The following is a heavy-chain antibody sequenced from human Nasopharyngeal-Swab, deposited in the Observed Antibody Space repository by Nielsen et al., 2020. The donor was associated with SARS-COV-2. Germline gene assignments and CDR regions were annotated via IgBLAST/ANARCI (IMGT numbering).Heavy chain of an antibody. CDR1: GYTFSDAW. Sequence: GESLKISCAASGYTFSDAWMNWVRQAPGKGMEWVGLIKSRSAGGATEFAAPVKGRFSISRDESQNTLYLHMSSLKTEDTAMYYCLTDYYDSTGHGNYWGQGTLVTVSS. V-gene: IGHV3-15*07. J-gene: IGHJ4*02. D-gene: IGHD3-22*01. CDR2: IKSRSAGGAT. CDR3: LTDYYDSTGHGNY.